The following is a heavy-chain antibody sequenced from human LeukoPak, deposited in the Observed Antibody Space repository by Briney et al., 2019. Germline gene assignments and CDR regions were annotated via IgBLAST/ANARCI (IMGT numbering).Heavy chain of an antibody. Sequence: SDTLSLTCAVYGGSFSGYYWSWLRQPPGKGLEWIGEINHSGSTNYNPSLKSRVTISVDTSKNQFSLKLSSVTAADTAVYYCARFGNWNYGYWRQGTLVAVS. CDR3: ARFGNWNYGY. J-gene: IGHJ4*02. CDR2: INHSGST. V-gene: IGHV4-34*01. D-gene: IGHD1-7*01. CDR1: GGSFSGYY.